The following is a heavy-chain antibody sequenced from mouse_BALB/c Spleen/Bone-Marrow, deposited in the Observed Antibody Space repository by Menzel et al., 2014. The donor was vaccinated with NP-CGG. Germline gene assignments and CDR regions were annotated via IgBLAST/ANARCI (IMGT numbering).Heavy chain of an antibody. CDR1: GYTFSSYW. J-gene: IGHJ4*01. CDR3: ARSDGYYYAMDY. Sequence: VHLVESGAELMKPGASVKISRMATGYTFSSYWIEWVKQRPGHGLEWIGEILPGSGSTNYNEKFKGKATFTADTSSNTAYMQLSSLASEDSAVYYCARSDGYYYAMDYWGQGTSVTVSS. V-gene: IGHV1-9*01. D-gene: IGHD2-3*01. CDR2: ILPGSGST.